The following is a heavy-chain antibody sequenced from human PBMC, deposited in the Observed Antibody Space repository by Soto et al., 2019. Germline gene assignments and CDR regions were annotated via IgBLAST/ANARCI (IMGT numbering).Heavy chain of an antibody. V-gene: IGHV3-48*02. CDR1: GFTFSSYS. J-gene: IGHJ4*02. D-gene: IGHD3-10*01. CDR2: ISSSSSTI. Sequence: SLRLSCAASGFTFSSYSMNWVRQAPGKGLGWVSYISSSSSTIYYADSVKGRFTISRDNAKNSLYLQMNSLRDEDTAVYYCARGPSMVRGVIGYYFDYWGQGTLVTVSS. CDR3: ARGPSMVRGVIGYYFDY.